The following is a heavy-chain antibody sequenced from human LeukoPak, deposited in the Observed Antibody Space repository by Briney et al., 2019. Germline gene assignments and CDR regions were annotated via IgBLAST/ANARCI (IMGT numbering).Heavy chain of an antibody. CDR2: ISGSGGST. Sequence: GGSLRLSCAASGFTFSSYAMSWVRQAPGKGLEWVSAISGSGGSTYYADSVKGRFTISRDNSKNTLYLQMNSLRAEDTAMYYCARALSSGSEIDPWGQGTLVTVSS. CDR1: GFTFSSYA. CDR3: ARALSSGSEIDP. V-gene: IGHV3-23*01. D-gene: IGHD6-19*01. J-gene: IGHJ5*02.